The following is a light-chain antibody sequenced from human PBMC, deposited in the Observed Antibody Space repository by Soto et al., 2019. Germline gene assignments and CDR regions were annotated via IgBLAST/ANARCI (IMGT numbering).Light chain of an antibody. CDR2: RNN. CDR3: AACDDREDVV. V-gene: IGLV1-47*01. J-gene: IGLJ2*01. CDR1: SSNIGSNY. Sequence: QSVLTQPPSASGTPGQRVTISCSGSSSNIGSNYVYWLQQLPGTAPKLLIYRNNQRPSGVPDRFSGSKSGTSASLAISGLRSEDEADYYCAACDDREDVVFGGGTKLTVL.